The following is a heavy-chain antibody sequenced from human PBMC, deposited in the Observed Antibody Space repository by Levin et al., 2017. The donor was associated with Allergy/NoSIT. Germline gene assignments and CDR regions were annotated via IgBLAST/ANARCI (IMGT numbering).Heavy chain of an antibody. CDR3: ARLIKVSGTTSGWYFDL. CDR2: IYYSGTT. J-gene: IGHJ2*01. D-gene: IGHD2-15*01. Sequence: ESLKISCIVSGGSMSSYYWSWIRQPPEKGLEWIGHIYYSGTTNYDPSLTSRVTISLDTSKNQFSLNLGSVTAADTAVYYCARLIKVSGTTSGWYFDLWGRGTLVTVSS. CDR1: GGSMSSYY. V-gene: IGHV4-59*08.